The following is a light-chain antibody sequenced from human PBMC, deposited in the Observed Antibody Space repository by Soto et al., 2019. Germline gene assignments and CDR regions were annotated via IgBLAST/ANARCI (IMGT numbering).Light chain of an antibody. Sequence: QSALTQPPSASGSPGQSVTISCTGTSSDVGDYNYVSWYQQHPGKAPKLIIYEVNERPSGVPDRFSGSKSGNTASLTVSGLQADDEADYYCSSYAGSNTVLFGGGTKVTVL. V-gene: IGLV2-8*01. J-gene: IGLJ3*02. CDR3: SSYAGSNTVL. CDR2: EVN. CDR1: SSDVGDYNY.